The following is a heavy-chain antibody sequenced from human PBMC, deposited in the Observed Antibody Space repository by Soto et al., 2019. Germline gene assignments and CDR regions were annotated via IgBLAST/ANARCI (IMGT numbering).Heavy chain of an antibody. J-gene: IGHJ5*02. CDR3: ARDRTWVDP. CDR2: MSTSNGNT. CDR1: GYTFTSYD. Sequence: QVQLVQSGAEVKKPGASVKVSCKASGYTFTSYDISWVRQAPGQGLEWMGWMSTSNGNTNYAQKLQGRVTTTTDTSTSTANMEPRSLSPDDAAVYFSARDRTWVDPWGQRTLVTVS. V-gene: IGHV1-18*01.